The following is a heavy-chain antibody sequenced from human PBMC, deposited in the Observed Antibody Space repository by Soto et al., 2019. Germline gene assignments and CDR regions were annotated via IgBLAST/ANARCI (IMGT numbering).Heavy chain of an antibody. J-gene: IGHJ6*02. V-gene: IGHV1-18*01. CDR3: ARESSYSSSWYHYYGMDV. CDR2: ISTKNGNT. CDR1: GYIFSRFD. D-gene: IGHD6-13*01. Sequence: QVQLVQSGDEAKKPGASVKVSCKASGYIFSRFDISWVRQAPGQGLEWMGWISTKNGNTDYAQNVQGRVTMTTDTSTSTAYMGLRSLRSDDTTIYYCARESSYSSSWYHYYGMDVWGQGTTVTVSS.